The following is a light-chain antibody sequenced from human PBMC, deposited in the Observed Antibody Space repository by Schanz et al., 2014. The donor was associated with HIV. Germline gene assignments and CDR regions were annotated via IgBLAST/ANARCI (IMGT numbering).Light chain of an antibody. V-gene: IGLV2-23*01. CDR3: CSYATTSTYV. J-gene: IGLJ1*01. Sequence: QSALTQPASVSGSPGQSVTISCTGTSSDVGSYNLVSWYQQHPGKAPKLIIYEGSKRPLGVSNRFSGSKSGNTASLTISGLQAEDEADYYCCSYATTSTYVFGAGTKLTVL. CDR1: SSDVGSYNL. CDR2: EGS.